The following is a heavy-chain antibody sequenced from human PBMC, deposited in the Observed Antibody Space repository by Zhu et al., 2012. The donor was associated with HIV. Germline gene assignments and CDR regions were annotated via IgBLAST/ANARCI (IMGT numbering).Heavy chain of an antibody. CDR3: ARDPYDYVWGSHFDY. D-gene: IGHD3-16*01. J-gene: IGHJ4*02. Sequence: EVQLVESGGGLVQPGGSLRLSCAASGFTFSSYWMHWVRQAPGKGLVWVSRINSDGSSTSYADSVKGRFTISRDNAKNTLYLQMNSLRAEDTAVYYCARDPYDYVWGSHFDYWGQGTLVTVSS. V-gene: IGHV3-74*01. CDR1: GFTFSSYW. CDR2: INSDGSST.